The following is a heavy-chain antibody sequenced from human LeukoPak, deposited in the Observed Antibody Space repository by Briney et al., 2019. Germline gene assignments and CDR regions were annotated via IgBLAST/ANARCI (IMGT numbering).Heavy chain of an antibody. CDR3: ARAYSSGWELPLYGMDV. V-gene: IGHV1-69*01. D-gene: IGHD6-19*01. J-gene: IGHJ6*04. CDR2: IIPIFGTA. Sequence: ASVKVSCKASGGTFISYAISWVRQAPGQGLEWMGGIIPIFGTANYAQKFQGRVTITADESTSTAYMELSSLRSEDTAVYYCARAYSSGWELPLYGMDVWGKGTTVTVSS. CDR1: GGTFISYA.